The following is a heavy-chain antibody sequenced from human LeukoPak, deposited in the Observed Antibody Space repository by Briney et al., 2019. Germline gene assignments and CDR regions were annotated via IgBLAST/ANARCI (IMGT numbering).Heavy chain of an antibody. CDR1: GFTFSSYG. CDR3: AKDLADYGDY. CDR2: ISYDGSNK. V-gene: IGHV3-30*18. J-gene: IGHJ4*02. Sequence: GGSLRLSCAASGFTFSSYGVHWVRQAPGKGLEWVAVISYDGSNKFYADSVKGRFTISRDNSKNTLYLQMNSLRAEDTAVYYCAKDLADYGDYWGQGTLVTVSS.